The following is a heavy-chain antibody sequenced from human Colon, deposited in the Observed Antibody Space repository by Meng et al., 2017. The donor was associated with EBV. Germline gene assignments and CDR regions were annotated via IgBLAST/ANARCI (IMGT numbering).Heavy chain of an antibody. V-gene: IGHV4-34*01. CDR3: ARGGGVIKGLVTWFDP. J-gene: IGHJ5*02. Sequence: VQLQQWGAGLVKPSETLFLTCGVYGGSLSGYYWSWIRQTPGKGLEWIGEINHSGTINYNPSLRSRVTISVDRSNNQFSLRLSSVTAADTAVYYCARGGGVIKGLVTWFDPWGQGTLVTVSS. CDR1: GGSLSGYY. CDR2: INHSGTI. D-gene: IGHD2-8*01.